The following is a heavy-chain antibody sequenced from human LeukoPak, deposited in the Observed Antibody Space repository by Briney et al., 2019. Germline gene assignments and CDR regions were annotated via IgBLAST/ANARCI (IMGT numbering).Heavy chain of an antibody. V-gene: IGHV4-59*01. CDR1: GGSISSYY. CDR2: IYYSGST. J-gene: IGHJ4*02. Sequence: SETLSLTCTVSGGSISSYYWSWIRQPPGKGLEWIGYIYYSGSTNYNPSLKSRVTKSVDTSKNQFSLKLSSVTAADTAVYYCARDRCSSTSCSYFDYWGQGTLVTVSS. D-gene: IGHD2-2*01. CDR3: ARDRCSSTSCSYFDY.